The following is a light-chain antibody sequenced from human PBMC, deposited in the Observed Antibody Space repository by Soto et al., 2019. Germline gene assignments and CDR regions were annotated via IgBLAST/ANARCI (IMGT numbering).Light chain of an antibody. J-gene: IGKJ1*01. CDR3: LQHDTYPLT. Sequence: DIQMTQSPSSLSASVGDRVTITCRASQGIRNDLLGWYQQKPGKAPKCLIYNAYSLQSGVXXRXXXXXXXXXXXLTISSLQPEDFATYYCLQHDTYPLTFGQGTKVEVK. CDR1: QGIRND. V-gene: IGKV1-17*01. CDR2: NAY.